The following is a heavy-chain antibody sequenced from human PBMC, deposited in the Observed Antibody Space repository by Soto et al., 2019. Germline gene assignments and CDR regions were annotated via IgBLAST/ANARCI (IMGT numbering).Heavy chain of an antibody. CDR1: EGTFSSYT. V-gene: IGHV1-69*02. Sequence: QVQLVQSGAEVKKPGSSVKVSCKASEGTFSSYTISWVRQAPGQGLEWMGRIIPILGIANYAQKFQGRVTITADKSTSTAYMELSSLRSEDTAVYYCARLTTVTTYNWYDPWGQGTLVTVSS. CDR2: IIPILGIA. J-gene: IGHJ5*02. D-gene: IGHD4-4*01. CDR3: ARLTTVTTYNWYDP.